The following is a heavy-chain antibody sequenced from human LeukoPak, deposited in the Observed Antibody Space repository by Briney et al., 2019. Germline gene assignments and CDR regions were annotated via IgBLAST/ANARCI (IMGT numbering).Heavy chain of an antibody. Sequence: ASVKVSCKASGYTFTGYYMHWVRQAPGQGLEWMGWINPSGGSTSYAQKFQGRVTMTRDMSTSTVYMELSSLRSEDTAVYYCARDLVVTAPKYLFDYWGQGTLVTVSS. J-gene: IGHJ4*02. CDR1: GYTFTGYY. D-gene: IGHD2-21*02. V-gene: IGHV1-46*01. CDR2: INPSGGST. CDR3: ARDLVVTAPKYLFDY.